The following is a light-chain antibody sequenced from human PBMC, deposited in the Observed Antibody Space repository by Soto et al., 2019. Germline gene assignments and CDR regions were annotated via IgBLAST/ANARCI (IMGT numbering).Light chain of an antibody. Sequence: QSALTQPASVSGSPRQSITISCTGASSDVGGYTYVSWYQQHPGKAPKLMIYEVNNRPSGVSHRFSGSKSGNTASLTISGLQAEDEADYYCSSYTSSSTLYVFGTGTKGTVL. CDR2: EVN. V-gene: IGLV2-14*01. CDR3: SSYTSSSTLYV. J-gene: IGLJ1*01. CDR1: SSDVGGYTY.